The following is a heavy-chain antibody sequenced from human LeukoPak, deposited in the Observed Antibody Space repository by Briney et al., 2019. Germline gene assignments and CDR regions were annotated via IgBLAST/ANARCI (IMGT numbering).Heavy chain of an antibody. CDR2: INPSGGST. Sequence: ASVKVSCKPSGYTFTSYYMHWVRQAPGQGLEWMGIINPSGGSTSYAQKFQGRVTMTRDTSTSTVYMELSSLKSEDTAVYYCARDTALVTAPVYYGMDVWGQGTTVTVSS. V-gene: IGHV1-46*01. CDR1: GYTFTSYY. CDR3: ARDTALVTAPVYYGMDV. D-gene: IGHD5-18*01. J-gene: IGHJ6*02.